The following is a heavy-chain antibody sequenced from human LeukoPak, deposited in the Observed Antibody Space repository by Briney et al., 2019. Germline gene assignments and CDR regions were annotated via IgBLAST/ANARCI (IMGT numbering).Heavy chain of an antibody. V-gene: IGHV3-11*04. J-gene: IGHJ4*02. D-gene: IGHD3-22*01. CDR2: ISRTGTTI. CDR1: GFTFNDHY. CDR3: ARDSWSSSDSGGYFH. Sequence: GGSLRLSCTASGFTFNDHYMSWIRQAPGKGLEWVSYISRTGTTIYYAVSVKGRFTISRDNARNSLYLQMNSLRAEDTAVYYCARDSWSSSDSGGYFHWGQGTLVTVSS.